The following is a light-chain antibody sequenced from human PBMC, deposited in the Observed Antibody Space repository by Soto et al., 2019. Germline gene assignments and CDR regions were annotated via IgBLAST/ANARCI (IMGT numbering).Light chain of an antibody. V-gene: IGKV1-17*01. CDR1: QGIRTD. CDR2: SAS. CDR3: LQHNSYPRT. J-gene: IGKJ1*01. Sequence: DIQMTQSPSSLSASVGDRVTSTCRASQGIRTDLGWYQQKPGKAPKRLIYSASSLQSGVPSRFSGSGSGTEFTLTISSLQPEDFATYYCLQHNSYPRTFGQGTKVDIK.